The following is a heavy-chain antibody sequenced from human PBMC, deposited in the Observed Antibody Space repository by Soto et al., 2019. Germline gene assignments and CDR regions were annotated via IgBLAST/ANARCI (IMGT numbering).Heavy chain of an antibody. CDR1: GGTFSSKG. CDR3: ARETGTTWGVFDY. V-gene: IGHV1-69*01. Sequence: QVQLVQSGTEMKKPGSSVKVSCKASGGTFSSKGISWVRQAPGQGLEWMGAIIPIFDTANYAQKFQGRLTITADESTATAYMELSSLRSEDTAVYYCARETGTTWGVFDYWGQGTLVTVSS. CDR2: IIPIFDTA. J-gene: IGHJ4*02. D-gene: IGHD1-1*01.